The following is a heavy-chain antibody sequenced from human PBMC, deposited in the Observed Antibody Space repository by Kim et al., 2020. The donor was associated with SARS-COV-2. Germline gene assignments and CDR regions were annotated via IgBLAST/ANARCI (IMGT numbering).Heavy chain of an antibody. CDR1: GFTFSSYA. V-gene: IGHV3-30*04. CDR3: ARGEVVGYCSGGSCLDAFDI. D-gene: IGHD2-15*01. CDR2: ISYDGSNK. J-gene: IGHJ3*02. Sequence: GGSLRLSCAASGFTFSSYAMHWVRQAPGKGLEWVAVISYDGSNKYYADSVKGRFTISRDNSKNTLYLQMNSLRAEDTAVYYCARGEVVGYCSGGSCLDAFDIWGQGTMVTVSS.